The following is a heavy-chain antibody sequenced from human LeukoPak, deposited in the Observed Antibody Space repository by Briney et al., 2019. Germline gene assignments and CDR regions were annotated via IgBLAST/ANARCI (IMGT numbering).Heavy chain of an antibody. CDR2: ISDAGSEK. CDR1: GXSFSKYG. CDR3: AKNVGRDGYNDYFDY. Sequence: PGGSLRLSCAASGXSFSKYGLHWIRQAPGKGREWVAVISDAGSEKYYADSVKGRFTISRDNSKNTVYLQMNSLRPDDTAMYYCAKNVGRDGYNDYFDYWGQGTLVTVSS. J-gene: IGHJ4*02. D-gene: IGHD5-24*01. V-gene: IGHV3-30*18.